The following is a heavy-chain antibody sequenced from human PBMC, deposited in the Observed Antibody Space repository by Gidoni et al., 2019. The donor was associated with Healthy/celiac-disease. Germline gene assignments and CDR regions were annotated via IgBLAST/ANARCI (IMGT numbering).Heavy chain of an antibody. V-gene: IGHV3-48*01. J-gene: IGHJ6*02. CDR3: ARDGLWFGQYYYGMDV. Sequence: EVQLVESGGGLVQPGGSLRLSCAASGFTFSSYSMNWVRQAPGKGLEWVSYISSSSSTIYYADSVKGRFTISRDNAKNSLYLQMNSLRAEDTAVYYCARDGLWFGQYYYGMDVWGQGTTVTVSS. CDR2: ISSSSSTI. CDR1: GFTFSSYS. D-gene: IGHD3-10*01.